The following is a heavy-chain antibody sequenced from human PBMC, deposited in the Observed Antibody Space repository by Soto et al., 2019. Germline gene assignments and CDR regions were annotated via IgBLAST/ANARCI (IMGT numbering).Heavy chain of an antibody. CDR1: GYTFTSYD. J-gene: IGHJ5*02. V-gene: IGHV1-8*02. CDR2: MNPNSGNT. CDR3: ARANQPVLRFLEWVAGKGWFGP. D-gene: IGHD3-3*01. Sequence: QVQLVQSGAEVKKPGASVKVSCKASGYTFTSYDINWVRQATGQGLEWMGWMNPNSGNTGYAQKFQGRVTMTRNTSISTAYMELRRLRSEDTAVYYCARANQPVLRFLEWVAGKGWFGPWGQGTLVTVSS.